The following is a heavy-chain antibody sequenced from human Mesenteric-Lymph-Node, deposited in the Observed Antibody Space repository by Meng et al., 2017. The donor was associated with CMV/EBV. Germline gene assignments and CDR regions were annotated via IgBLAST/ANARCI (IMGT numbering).Heavy chain of an antibody. V-gene: IGHV3-48*03. Sequence: GGSLRLSCAASGFTFSSYGMHWVRQAPGKGLESVSYISASGSTIYYADSVKGRFTISRDNAKKSLYLQMNSLRAEDAAVYYCARFSGNFGFGNLLSYYVMDVWGQGTTVTVSS. J-gene: IGHJ6*02. CDR1: GFTFSSYG. CDR3: ARFSGNFGFGNLLSYYVMDV. D-gene: IGHD3-10*01. CDR2: ISASGSTI.